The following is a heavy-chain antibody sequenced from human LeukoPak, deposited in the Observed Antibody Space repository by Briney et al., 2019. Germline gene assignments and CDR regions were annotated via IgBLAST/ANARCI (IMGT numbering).Heavy chain of an antibody. J-gene: IGHJ4*02. CDR2: IYSGGST. V-gene: IGHV3-66*01. Sequence: GGSLRLSCAASGFTFSSYAMHWVRQAPGKGLEWVSLIYSGGSTYYADSVKGRFTISRDNSKNTLYLQMNSLRAEDTAVYYCARVRIVGATGYYFDYWGQGTLVTVSS. D-gene: IGHD1-26*01. CDR3: ARVRIVGATGYYFDY. CDR1: GFTFSSYA.